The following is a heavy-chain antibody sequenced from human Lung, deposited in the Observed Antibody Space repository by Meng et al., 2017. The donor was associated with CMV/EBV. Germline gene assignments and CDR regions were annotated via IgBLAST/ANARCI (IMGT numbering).Heavy chain of an antibody. D-gene: IGHD5-18*01. J-gene: IGHJ6*02. Sequence: SXTLSLXCTVSGGSISSYYWSWIRQPPGKGLEWIGYIYYSGSTNYNPSLKSRVTISVDTSKNQFSLKLSSVTAADTAVYYCASSGYSYGYGYYGMDVWGQGXTVTVSS. CDR1: GGSISSYY. V-gene: IGHV4-59*01. CDR3: ASSGYSYGYGYYGMDV. CDR2: IYYSGST.